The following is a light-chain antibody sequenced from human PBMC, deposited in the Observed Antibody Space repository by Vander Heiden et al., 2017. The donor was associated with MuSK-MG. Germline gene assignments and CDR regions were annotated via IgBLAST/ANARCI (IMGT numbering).Light chain of an antibody. J-gene: IGLJ3*02. Sequence: QSVLTQPPSVSGAPGQRVAICCTGSKSNLGAGYGVHWYQQRPGTAPNPLIYGNSNRPLGVPDRFSGSKSDTSASLAISGLQAEDEADYYCQSYDKSRSVPWVFGGGTKLTVL. CDR1: KSNLGAGYG. CDR3: QSYDKSRSVPWV. CDR2: GNS. V-gene: IGLV1-40*01.